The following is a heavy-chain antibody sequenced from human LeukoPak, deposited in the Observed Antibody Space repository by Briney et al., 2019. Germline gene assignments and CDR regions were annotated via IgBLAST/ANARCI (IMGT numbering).Heavy chain of an antibody. J-gene: IGHJ5*02. V-gene: IGHV1-18*01. CDR1: GDTFSNFG. CDR2: ISAYSGNR. CDR3: ATTDST. Sequence: ASVKISFKASGDTFSNFGFGWVRQAPGQGFEWMGWISAYSGNRNSARNFQERVTMTTEKSTNTAYMELRGLTSGDTAVYFCATTDSTWGQGTLVTVSS.